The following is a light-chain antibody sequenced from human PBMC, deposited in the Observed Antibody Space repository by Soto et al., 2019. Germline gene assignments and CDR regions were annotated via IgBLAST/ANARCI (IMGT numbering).Light chain of an antibody. Sequence: DIQMTQSPSTLSASVGDRVTITCRASQSVDTCLAWYQQKPGKAPHLLIYKASSLETGVTSRFSSSGSVTEFSLTISSLQPDDVATYYCQQFYRYPWTFGQGTKVEIK. CDR1: QSVDTC. J-gene: IGKJ1*01. CDR2: KAS. CDR3: QQFYRYPWT. V-gene: IGKV1-5*03.